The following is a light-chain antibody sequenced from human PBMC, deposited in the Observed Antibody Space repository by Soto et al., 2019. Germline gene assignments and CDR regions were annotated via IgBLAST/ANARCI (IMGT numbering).Light chain of an antibody. Sequence: DIQMTQSPSSLSASVGDRVTITCRASQSISSYLNWFQQKPGKAPNLLIYSASSLQSGVPSRFSGSGSGTDFTLTIGSRKREFFTIYYGKQINITPLTLGGGPKGSS. J-gene: IGKJ4*01. V-gene: IGKV1-39*01. CDR1: QSISSY. CDR3: KQINITPLT. CDR2: SAS.